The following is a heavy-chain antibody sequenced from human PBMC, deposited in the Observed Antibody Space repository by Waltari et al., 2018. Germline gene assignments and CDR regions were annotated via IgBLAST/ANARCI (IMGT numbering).Heavy chain of an antibody. D-gene: IGHD3-16*01. CDR3: ARLFGGSPDNLCAFDI. J-gene: IGHJ3*02. CDR1: GYSISSGYY. V-gene: IGHV4-38-2*01. Sequence: QVQLQESGPGLVKPSETLSLTCAVSGYSISSGYYWGWIRQPPGKGLEWIGSIYHSGSTYYNPSLKSRVTISVDTSKNQFSLKLSSVTAADTAVYYCARLFGGSPDNLCAFDIWGQGTMVTVSS. CDR2: IYHSGST.